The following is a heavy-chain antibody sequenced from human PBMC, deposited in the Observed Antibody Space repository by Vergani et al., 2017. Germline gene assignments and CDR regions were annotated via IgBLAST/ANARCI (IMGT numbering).Heavy chain of an antibody. CDR3: ARAHYDFWSGQKNWFDP. V-gene: IGHV4-39*07. CDR2: IYYSGST. J-gene: IGHJ5*02. D-gene: IGHD3-3*01. Sequence: QLQLPESGPGLVKPSETLSLTCTVSGGSLSSSSYYWGWIRQPPGKGLEWIGSIYYSGSTNYNPSLKSRVTISVDTSKNQFSLKLSSVTAADTAVYYCARAHYDFWSGQKNWFDPWGQGTLVTVSS. CDR1: GGSLSSSSYY.